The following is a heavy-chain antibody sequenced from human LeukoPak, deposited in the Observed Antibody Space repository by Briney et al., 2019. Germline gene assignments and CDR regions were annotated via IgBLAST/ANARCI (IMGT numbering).Heavy chain of an antibody. J-gene: IGHJ4*02. CDR2: ISGTPDDAT. Sequence: PGGSLRLSCVASGFSIVNYAMAWVRQAPGKGLEWVSAISGTPDDATYYADSVKGRFTISRDNSKNTLNLQMNSLRAEDTAVYYCAKVRAYTYDSGLDYWGQGTLVTVSS. CDR3: AKVRAYTYDSGLDY. CDR1: GFSIVNYA. D-gene: IGHD5-18*01. V-gene: IGHV3-23*01.